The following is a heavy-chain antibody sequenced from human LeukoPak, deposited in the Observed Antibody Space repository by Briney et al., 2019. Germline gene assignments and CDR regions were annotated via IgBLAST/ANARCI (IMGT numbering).Heavy chain of an antibody. CDR2: INSDGSST. V-gene: IGHV3-74*01. CDR1: GFTFSSYW. J-gene: IGHJ5*02. Sequence: GGSLRLSCAASGFTFSSYWMHWVRQAPGKGLVWVSRINSDGSSTSYADSVKGRFTISRDSAKNTLYLQMNSLRAEDTAVYYCAKDAYSSSSRRFDPWGQGTLVTVSS. D-gene: IGHD6-6*01. CDR3: AKDAYSSSSRRFDP.